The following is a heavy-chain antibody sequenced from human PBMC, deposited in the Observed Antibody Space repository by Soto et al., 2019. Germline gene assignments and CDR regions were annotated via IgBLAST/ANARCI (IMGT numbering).Heavy chain of an antibody. D-gene: IGHD3-22*01. V-gene: IGHV4-4*02. CDR3: ARSHRYYDSSGYYYWGNWFDP. Sequence: SETLSLTCAVSGASISSSNWWTWIRQPPGKGLEWIGYIYHSGSTYYNPSLKSRVTISVDRSKNQFSLKLSSVTAADTAVYYCARSHRYYDSSGYYYWGNWFDPWGQGTLVTVSS. CDR1: GASISSSNW. J-gene: IGHJ5*02. CDR2: IYHSGST.